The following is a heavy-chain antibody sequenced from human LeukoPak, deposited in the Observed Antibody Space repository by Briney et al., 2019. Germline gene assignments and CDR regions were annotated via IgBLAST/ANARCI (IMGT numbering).Heavy chain of an antibody. J-gene: IGHJ4*02. CDR1: GFTFSSYS. D-gene: IGHD3-16*01. Sequence: GGSLRLSCIVSGFTFSSYSMNWVRQAPGKGLEWVSYITSRSSDIYYADSVKGRFTISRDNAKTSLYLQMNSLRAEDTAVYYCASAYDYVWGSFRMGYFDYWGRGTLVTVSS. V-gene: IGHV3-21*01. CDR2: ITSRSSDI. CDR3: ASAYDYVWGSFRMGYFDY.